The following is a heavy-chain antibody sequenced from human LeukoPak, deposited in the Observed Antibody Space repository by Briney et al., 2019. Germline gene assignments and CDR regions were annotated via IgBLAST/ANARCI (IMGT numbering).Heavy chain of an antibody. CDR1: TSSSYF. D-gene: IGHD1-26*01. J-gene: IGHJ4*02. CDR3: ARVSGSLDY. Sequence: TSSSYFWGWIRQPPGKGLEWVSYISSSGSTIYYADSVKGRFTISRDNAKNSLYLQMNSLRAEDTAVYYCARVSGSLDYWGQGTLVTVSS. CDR2: ISSSGSTI. V-gene: IGHV3-48*03.